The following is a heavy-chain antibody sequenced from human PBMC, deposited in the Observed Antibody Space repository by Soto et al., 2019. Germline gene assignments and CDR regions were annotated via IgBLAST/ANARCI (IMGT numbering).Heavy chain of an antibody. CDR2: IYTRGTT. D-gene: IGHD3-22*01. CDR3: AIFLFFDSRVYSIDY. J-gene: IGHJ4*02. Sequence: SETLSLTCTVSGGSISSGGYSWGWIRQPPGKGLEWIGYIYTRGTTYYNPPLQSRVTMSVDTSKNQFSLRLSSVTAADTAIYYCAIFLFFDSRVYSIDYWGPGTLVTGSS. CDR1: GGSISSGGYS. V-gene: IGHV4-31*03.